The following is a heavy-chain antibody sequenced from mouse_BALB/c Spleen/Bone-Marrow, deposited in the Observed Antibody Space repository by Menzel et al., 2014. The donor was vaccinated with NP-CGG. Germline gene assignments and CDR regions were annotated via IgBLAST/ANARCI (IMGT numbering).Heavy chain of an antibody. Sequence: EVKLQESGGGLAQPGGSRKLSCAASGFTFSSFGMHWVRQAPEKGLEWVAYISSGSSTIYYADTVMGRFTISRDNPKNTLFLQMTSLRSEDTAMYYCARSGSSSGYFDYWGQGTTLTVSS. V-gene: IGHV5-17*02. D-gene: IGHD1-1*01. CDR3: ARSGSSSGYFDY. CDR1: GFTFSSFG. CDR2: ISSGSSTI. J-gene: IGHJ2*01.